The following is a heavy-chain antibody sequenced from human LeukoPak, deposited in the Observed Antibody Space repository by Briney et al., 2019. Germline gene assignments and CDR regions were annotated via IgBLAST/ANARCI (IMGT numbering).Heavy chain of an antibody. Sequence: PSETLSLTCAVYGGSFSGYYWSWIRQPPGKGLEGIGEINHSGSTNYNPSLKSRVTISVDTSKNQFSLKLSSVTAADTAVYYCASLTIFDYWGQGTLVTVSS. CDR3: ASLTIFDY. D-gene: IGHD1-14*01. V-gene: IGHV4-34*01. J-gene: IGHJ4*02. CDR2: INHSGST. CDR1: GGSFSGYY.